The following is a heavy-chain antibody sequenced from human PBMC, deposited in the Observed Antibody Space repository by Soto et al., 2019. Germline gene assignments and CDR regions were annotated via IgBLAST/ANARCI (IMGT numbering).Heavy chain of an antibody. J-gene: IGHJ4*02. CDR1: GFTFSSYS. V-gene: IGHV3-30*18. CDR3: AKRIFGYSSGWSEMGGFDY. CDR2: ISYDGSNK. D-gene: IGHD6-19*01. Sequence: VQLVESGGGLVQPGGSLRLSCAASGFTFSSYSMYWVRQAPGKGLEWVAVISYDGSNKYYADSVKGRFTISRDNSKNTLYLQMNSLRAEDTAIYYCAKRIFGYSSGWSEMGGFDYWGQGTLVTVSS.